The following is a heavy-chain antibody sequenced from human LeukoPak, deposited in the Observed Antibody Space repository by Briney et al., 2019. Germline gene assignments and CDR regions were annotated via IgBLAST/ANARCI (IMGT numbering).Heavy chain of an antibody. CDR1: GFNISSNF. CDR2: LYTSGIT. CDR3: AREDAGGTYSFDY. D-gene: IGHD1-26*01. J-gene: IGHJ4*02. V-gene: IGHV3-66*01. Sequence: GGSLSLSCAVSGFNISSNFMSWVRQSPGKGPEWAAVLYTSGITYYAASLRGRITISRDNSKNTLYLQMDSLTAEDTAVYYCAREDAGGTYSFDYWRQGTLVTVSS.